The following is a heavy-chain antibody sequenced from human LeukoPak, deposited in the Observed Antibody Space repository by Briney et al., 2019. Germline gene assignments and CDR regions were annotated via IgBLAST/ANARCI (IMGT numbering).Heavy chain of an antibody. V-gene: IGHV4-59*01. D-gene: IGHD6-13*01. CDR1: GGSISSYY. CDR2: IYYSGST. J-gene: IGHJ4*02. CDR3: ARAGTGIAAAGDGFDY. Sequence: NTSETLYLTCTASGGSISSYYWSWIRQPPGKGLEWIGYIYYSGSTNYNPSLKSRVTISVDTSKNQFSLKLSSVTAADTAVYYCARAGTGIAAAGDGFDYWGQGTLVTVSS.